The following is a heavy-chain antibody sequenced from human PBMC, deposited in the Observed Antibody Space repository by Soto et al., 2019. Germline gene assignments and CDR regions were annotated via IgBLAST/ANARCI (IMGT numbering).Heavy chain of an antibody. CDR3: ARGSLSSSWYYYYGMDV. J-gene: IGHJ6*02. Sequence: PSETLSLTCAVSGSSISSGGYSWSLIRQPPGKGLEWIGYIYHSGSTYYNPSLKSRVTISVDRSKNQFSLKLSSVTAADTAVYYCARGSLSSSWYYYYGMDVWGQGTTVTVSS. D-gene: IGHD6-13*01. CDR1: GSSISSGGYS. CDR2: IYHSGST. V-gene: IGHV4-30-2*01.